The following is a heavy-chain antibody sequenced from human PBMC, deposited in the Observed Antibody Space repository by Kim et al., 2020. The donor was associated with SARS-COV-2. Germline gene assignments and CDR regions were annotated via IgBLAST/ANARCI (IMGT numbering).Heavy chain of an antibody. Sequence: GGSLRLSCAASGFTFSTQSMSWVRQAPGKGLEWISYISDSSSTIYYADSVRGRFTISRDDAKNSLHLQMDSLRDEDTAVYYCAREGGDYVWGSDDYWGQGTLVTVSS. CDR2: ISDSSSTI. D-gene: IGHD3-16*01. V-gene: IGHV3-48*02. J-gene: IGHJ4*02. CDR3: AREGGDYVWGSDDY. CDR1: GFTFSTQS.